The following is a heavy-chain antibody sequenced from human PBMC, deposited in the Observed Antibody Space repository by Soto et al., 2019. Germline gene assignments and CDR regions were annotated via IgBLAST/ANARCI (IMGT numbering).Heavy chain of an antibody. D-gene: IGHD3-3*01. V-gene: IGHV2-26*01. Sequence: VSGPTLVNPTETLTLTCTVSGFSLSNARMGVSWIRQPPGKALEWLAHIFSNDEKSYSTSLKSRLTISKDTSKSQVVLTMTNMDPVDTATYYCARTARREYYDFWRGYYINWFDPWGQGTLVTVSS. CDR2: IFSNDEK. J-gene: IGHJ5*02. CDR1: GFSLSNARMG. CDR3: ARTARREYYDFWRGYYINWFDP.